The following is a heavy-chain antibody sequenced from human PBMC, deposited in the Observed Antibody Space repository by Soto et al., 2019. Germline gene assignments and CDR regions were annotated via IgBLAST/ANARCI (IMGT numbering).Heavy chain of an antibody. J-gene: IGHJ4*02. CDR2: IRNKVNTYAT. D-gene: IGHD5-18*01. CDR3: TRRRDWTAMDPLDY. Sequence: EVQLVESGGGLVQPGGSLKLSCAASGFIFSDSAIHWVHQASGKGPEWVGRIRNKVNTYATVYAASVKGRFTISRDDSMNTAYLQMNSLKTEDTAVYYCTRRRDWTAMDPLDYWGQGTLVTVSS. V-gene: IGHV3-73*02. CDR1: GFIFSDSA.